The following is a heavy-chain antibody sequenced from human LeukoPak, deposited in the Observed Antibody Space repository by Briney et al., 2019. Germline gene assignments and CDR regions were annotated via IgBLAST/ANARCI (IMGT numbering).Heavy chain of an antibody. CDR2: ICSSSSYI. CDR1: GFTFSSYE. Sequence: GGSLRLSCAASGFTFSSYEMNWVRQAPGKGLEWVSYICSSSSYIYYADSVKGRFTISRDNAKNSLYLQMNSLRAEDTAVYYCARDFMYNVNCAGCWGQGTLVTVSS. D-gene: IGHD1-14*01. V-gene: IGHV3-21*05. J-gene: IGHJ4*02. CDR3: ARDFMYNVNCAGC.